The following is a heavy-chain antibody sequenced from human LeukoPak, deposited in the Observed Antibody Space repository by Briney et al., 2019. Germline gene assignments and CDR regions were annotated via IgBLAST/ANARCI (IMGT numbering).Heavy chain of an antibody. CDR2: INPSGGST. J-gene: IGHJ6*03. D-gene: IGHD6-19*01. V-gene: IGHV1-46*01. Sequence: AASVTVFCKASGYTFSSYYMHWVRQAPGQGLQWMGVINPSGGSTSYAQKFQGRVTMTRDMSTSTLYLELSSLRSEDTAVYYCARDSYSSGWYDYYYYYMDVWGKGTTVTVSS. CDR1: GYTFSSYY. CDR3: ARDSYSSGWYDYYYYYMDV.